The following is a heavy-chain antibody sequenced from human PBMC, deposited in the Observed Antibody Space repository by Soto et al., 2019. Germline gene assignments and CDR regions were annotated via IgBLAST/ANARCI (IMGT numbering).Heavy chain of an antibody. CDR3: ARIQSFGEMEDY. CDR2: IFSNDEK. Sequence: QVTLKESGPVLVKPTETLTLTCTVSGFSLSNARMGVSWIRQPPGKALEWLAHIFSNDEKSYSTSLKSRLTISKDTSKSQVVLTMTNMDSVDTATYYCARIQSFGEMEDYWGQGTLVTVSS. V-gene: IGHV2-26*01. J-gene: IGHJ4*02. CDR1: GFSLSNARMG. D-gene: IGHD3-10*01.